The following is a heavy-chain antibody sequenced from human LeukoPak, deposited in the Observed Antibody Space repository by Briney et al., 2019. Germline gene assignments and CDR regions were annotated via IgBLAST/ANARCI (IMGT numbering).Heavy chain of an antibody. CDR1: GGTFSSYA. CDR3: ARDQGNYCTNGVCYITGAFDI. J-gene: IGHJ3*02. V-gene: IGHV1-69*05. CDR2: IIPIFGTA. D-gene: IGHD2-8*01. Sequence: GASVKVSCKASGGTFSSYAISWVRQAPGQGLEWMGRIIPIFGTANYAQKFQGRVTITTDESTSTAYMELSSLRSDDTAVYYCARDQGNYCTNGVCYITGAFDIWGQGTMVTVSS.